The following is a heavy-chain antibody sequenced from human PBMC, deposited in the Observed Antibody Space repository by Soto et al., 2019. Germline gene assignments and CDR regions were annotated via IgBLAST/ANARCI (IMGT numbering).Heavy chain of an antibody. V-gene: IGHV1-2*04. CDR3: ARDAGAPLYYYYYHGMDV. J-gene: IGHJ6*02. D-gene: IGHD1-26*01. CDR1: GYSFTGYY. CDR2: ISPNSGGT. Sequence: ASAKDSFKDPGYSFTGYYMHSVRQASGQGLEWMGWISPNSGGTNYAQKFQSWATMTRDTSISTAYMELSRLRSDDTAVYYCARDAGAPLYYYYYHGMDVWGQGTTVTVSS.